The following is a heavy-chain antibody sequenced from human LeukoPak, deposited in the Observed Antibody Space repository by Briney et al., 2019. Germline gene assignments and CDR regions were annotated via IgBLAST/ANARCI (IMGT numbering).Heavy chain of an antibody. J-gene: IGHJ4*02. Sequence: GGSLRLSCAASGFTFSSYEMNWVRQAPGKGLEWVSHISSSGSTIYYADSVKGRFTISRDNAKNSLYLQMNSLRAEDTAVYYCARAPCGGDCYFRGGYDYWGQGTLVTVSS. CDR2: ISSSGSTI. D-gene: IGHD2-21*02. V-gene: IGHV3-48*03. CDR1: GFTFSSYE. CDR3: ARAPCGGDCYFRGGYDY.